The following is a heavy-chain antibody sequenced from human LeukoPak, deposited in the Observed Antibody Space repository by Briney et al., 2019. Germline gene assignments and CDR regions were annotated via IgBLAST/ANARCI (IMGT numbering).Heavy chain of an antibody. D-gene: IGHD6-19*01. CDR3: ARIAVAGTDWFDP. V-gene: IGHV1-18*01. CDR2: ISAYNGNT. J-gene: IGHJ5*02. Sequence: GASVKVSCKASGYTFTSYGLSWVRQAPGQGLEWMGGISAYNGNTNYAQKLQGRVTMTTDTSTSTAYMELRSLRSDDTAVYYCARIAVAGTDWFDPWGQGTLVTVSS. CDR1: GYTFTSYG.